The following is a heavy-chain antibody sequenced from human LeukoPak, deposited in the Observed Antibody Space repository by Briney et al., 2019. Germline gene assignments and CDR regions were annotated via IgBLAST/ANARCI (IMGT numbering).Heavy chain of an antibody. CDR3: ARHTIFGVLDGDWFDP. CDR1: GGSITNYY. CDR2: IYYSGST. D-gene: IGHD3-3*01. V-gene: IGHV4-59*01. J-gene: IGHJ5*02. Sequence: PSETLSLTCTVSGGSITNYYWTWLRQPPGKGLEWIGYIYYSGSTNYNPSLESRVTISVDTSKSQLSLKLSSVTAADTAVYYCARHTIFGVLDGDWFDPWGQGTLVTVSS.